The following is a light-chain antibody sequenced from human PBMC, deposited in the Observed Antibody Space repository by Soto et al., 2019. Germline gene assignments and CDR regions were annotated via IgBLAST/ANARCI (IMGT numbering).Light chain of an antibody. V-gene: IGLV2-14*03. CDR3: TSYTSSYTYV. J-gene: IGLJ1*01. Sequence: QSALTQPASVSGSPGQSITISCTGTSSDIGSYNYVSWYQQHPGKAPKLMIYDVTNRPSGVSNRFSGSKSGNTASLTISGLQAEDEADYYCTSYTSSYTYVFGTGTKVTV. CDR2: DVT. CDR1: SSDIGSYNY.